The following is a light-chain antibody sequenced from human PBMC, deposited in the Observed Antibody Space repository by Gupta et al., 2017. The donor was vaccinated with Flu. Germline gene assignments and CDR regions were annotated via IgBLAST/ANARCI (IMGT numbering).Light chain of an antibody. CDR1: ALPKQY. CDR3: QSADSSGTNYV. Sequence: SYELTQPPSVSVSPGQTARITCSGDALPKQYAYWYQQKPGQAPVLVLYKDSERPSGIPERFSGSSSGTTVTLTISGVQAEDEADYYCQSADSSGTNYVFGTGTKVTVL. CDR2: KDS. V-gene: IGLV3-25*03. J-gene: IGLJ1*01.